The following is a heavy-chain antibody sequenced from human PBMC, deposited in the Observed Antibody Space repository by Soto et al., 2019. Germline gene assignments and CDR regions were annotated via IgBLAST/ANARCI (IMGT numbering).Heavy chain of an antibody. J-gene: IGHJ4*02. CDR1: GGSISSSSYY. CDR2: IYYSGST. V-gene: IGHV4-39*01. D-gene: IGHD3-22*01. CDR3: ARENYYDSSGYYYVSDY. Sequence: PSETLSLTCTVSGGSISSSSYYWGWIRQPPGKGLEWIGSIYYSGSTYYNPSLKSRVTISVDTSKNQFSLKLSSVTAADTAVYYCARENYYDSSGYYYVSDYWGQGTLVTVSS.